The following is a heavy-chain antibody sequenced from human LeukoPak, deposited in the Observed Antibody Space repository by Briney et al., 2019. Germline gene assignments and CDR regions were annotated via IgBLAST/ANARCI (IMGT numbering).Heavy chain of an antibody. Sequence: ASVKVSCKASGYTFTGYYMHWVRQAPGQGLEWMGWINPNSGGTNYAQKFQGRVTMTRDTSISTAYMELSRLRSDDTAVYYYASDIVVVPAAPPRDHWGQGTLVTVSS. J-gene: IGHJ4*02. CDR1: GYTFTGYY. D-gene: IGHD2-2*01. CDR3: ASDIVVVPAAPPRDH. CDR2: INPNSGGT. V-gene: IGHV1-2*02.